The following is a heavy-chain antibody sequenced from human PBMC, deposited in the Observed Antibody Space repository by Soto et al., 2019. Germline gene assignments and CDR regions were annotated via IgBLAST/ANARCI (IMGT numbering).Heavy chain of an antibody. CDR3: ARDSSPFRGLEY. D-gene: IGHD6-6*01. CDR2: IIPIFGTA. J-gene: IGHJ4*02. CDR1: GGTFSSYA. V-gene: IGHV1-69*13. Sequence: SVKVSCKASGGTFSSYAISWVRQAPGQGLEWMGGIIPIFGTANYAQKFQGRVTITADESTSTAYMELSSLRSEDTAVYYCARDSSPFRGLEYWGQGTLVTVSS.